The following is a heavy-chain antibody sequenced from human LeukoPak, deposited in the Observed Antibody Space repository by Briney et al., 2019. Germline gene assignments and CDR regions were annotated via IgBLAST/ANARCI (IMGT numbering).Heavy chain of an antibody. V-gene: IGHV3-23*01. CDR2: ISAGGDTT. CDR3: AKYSSSSNYYYGMDV. Sequence: GSLRLSCAASGFTVSSNYMSWVRQAPGKGLEWVSTISAGGDTTYYADSVKGRFTISRDNSEKTLYLQMNSLRAEDTAVYYCAKYSSSSNYYYGMDVWGQGTTVTVSS. J-gene: IGHJ6*02. CDR1: GFTVSSNY. D-gene: IGHD6-13*01.